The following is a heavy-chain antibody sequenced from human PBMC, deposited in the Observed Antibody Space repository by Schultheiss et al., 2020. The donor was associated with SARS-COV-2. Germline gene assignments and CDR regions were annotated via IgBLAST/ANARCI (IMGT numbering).Heavy chain of an antibody. CDR2: ISYDGSNK. CDR3: ARRDPVWPVVVAATGLALFDY. D-gene: IGHD2-15*01. Sequence: GGSLRLSCAASGFTFSSYSMNWVRQAPGKGLEWVAVISYDGSNKYYADSVKGRFTISRDNSKNTLYLQMNSLRAEDTAVYYCARRDPVWPVVVAATGLALFDYWGQGTLVTVSS. J-gene: IGHJ4*02. CDR1: GFTFSSYS. V-gene: IGHV3-30*03.